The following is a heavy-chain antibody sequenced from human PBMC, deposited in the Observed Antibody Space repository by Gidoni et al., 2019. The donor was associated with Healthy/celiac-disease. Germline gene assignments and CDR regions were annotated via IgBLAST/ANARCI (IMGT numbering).Heavy chain of an antibody. CDR2: IYSGCST. CDR3: ASGYGSGRSPFIDY. D-gene: IGHD3-10*01. Sequence: EVQLVESGGGLVQPGGSVRLSWAASVFTVSSHDMSWVRQAPGKGLECVLVIYSGCSTYYADSLKGRFTLARDNSKNTLYLQMNSLRAEDTAVYYCASGYGSGRSPFIDYWGHGTLVTVSS. V-gene: IGHV3-66*01. J-gene: IGHJ4*01. CDR1: VFTVSSHD.